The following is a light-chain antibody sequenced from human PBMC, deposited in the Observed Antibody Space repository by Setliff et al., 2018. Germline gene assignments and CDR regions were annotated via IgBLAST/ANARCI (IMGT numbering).Light chain of an antibody. CDR1: SSDVGGYNY. V-gene: IGLV2-8*01. CDR2: EVS. Sequence: SALTQPPSASGSPGQSVTISCTGTSSDVGGYNYVSWYQQHPGKAPKLMIYEVSKRPSGVPDRFSGSKSGNTASLTVSGLQAEDEADYYCQSYDSSLGGSVVFGGGTKVTVL. J-gene: IGLJ2*01. CDR3: QSYDSSLGGSVV.